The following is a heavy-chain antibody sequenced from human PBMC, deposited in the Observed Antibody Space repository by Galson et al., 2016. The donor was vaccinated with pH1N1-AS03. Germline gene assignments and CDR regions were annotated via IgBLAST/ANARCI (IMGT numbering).Heavy chain of an antibody. CDR3: ARDYAYCNGPSCFNIDD. J-gene: IGHJ4*02. CDR1: QATFSSYG. CDR2: ISSDGSET. Sequence: SLRLSCAASQATFSSYGMHWVRQAPGGGLEWVSFISSDGSETYYADSVKGRFTISRDNSKRTIFVQLNSLRRDDTAVYFCARDYAYCNGPSCFNIDDWGQGTLVIVSP. D-gene: IGHD2-21*01. V-gene: IGHV3-30*03.